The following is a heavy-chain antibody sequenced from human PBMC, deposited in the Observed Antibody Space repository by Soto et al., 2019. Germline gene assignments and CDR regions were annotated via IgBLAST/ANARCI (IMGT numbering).Heavy chain of an antibody. V-gene: IGHV4-30-4*01. CDR3: AGCYYDIFTGYYGNFDY. CDR1: GGSISSCYYY. J-gene: IGHJ4*02. D-gene: IGHD3-9*01. CDR2: IYYSGST. Sequence: SETLSLTFTVSGGSISSCYYYWSWIRQPPGKGLEWIGYIYYSGSTYYNPSLKSRVTISVDTSKNQFSLKLSSVTAADAAVYYCAGCYYDIFTGYYGNFDYWGQGTLVTVSS.